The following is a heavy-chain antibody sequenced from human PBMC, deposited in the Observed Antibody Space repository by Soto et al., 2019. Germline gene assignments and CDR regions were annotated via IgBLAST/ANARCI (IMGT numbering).Heavy chain of an antibody. CDR1: GGTFSSYA. Sequence: QVQLVQSGAEVKKPGSSVKVSCKASGGTFSSYAISWVRQAPGQGLEWMGGIIPIVGTANYAQKYQGRVTITADESTSTAYTELSSLRSEDTAVYYCASHGITGTWVYYYGMDVWGQGTTVNVSS. V-gene: IGHV1-69*12. J-gene: IGHJ6*02. CDR3: ASHGITGTWVYYYGMDV. D-gene: IGHD1-7*01. CDR2: IIPIVGTA.